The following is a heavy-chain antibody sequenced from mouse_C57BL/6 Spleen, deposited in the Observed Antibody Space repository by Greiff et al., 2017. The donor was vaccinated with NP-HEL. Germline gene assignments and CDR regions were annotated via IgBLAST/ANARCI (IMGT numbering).Heavy chain of an antibody. CDR3: TRGGLRRPHAMDY. J-gene: IGHJ4*01. CDR1: GYTFTDYE. D-gene: IGHD2-4*01. V-gene: IGHV1-15*01. CDR2: IDPETGGT. Sequence: QVQLQQSGAELVRPGASVTLSCKASGYTFTDYEMHWVKQTPVHGLEWIGAIDPETGGTAYNQKFKGKAILTADKSSSTAYMELRSLTSEDSAVYYCTRGGLRRPHAMDYWGQGTSVTVSS.